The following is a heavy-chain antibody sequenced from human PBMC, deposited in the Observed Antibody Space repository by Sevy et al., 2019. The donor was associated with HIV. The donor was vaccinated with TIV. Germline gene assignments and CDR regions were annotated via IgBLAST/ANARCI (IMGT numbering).Heavy chain of an antibody. CDR1: GGSFSNDV. J-gene: IGHJ4*02. V-gene: IGHV4-34*01. CDR3: ARWRGTRVTMMVVVTTGYFLN. Sequence: SETLSLTCAVYGGSFSNDVWSWIRQPPGKGLEWIGEINDSGRTNYNPSLKSRVTISIDTSKNQFSLKLTSVTAADTAVYYCARWRGTRVTMMVVVTTGYFLNWGQGALVTVSS. CDR2: INDSGRT. D-gene: IGHD3-22*01.